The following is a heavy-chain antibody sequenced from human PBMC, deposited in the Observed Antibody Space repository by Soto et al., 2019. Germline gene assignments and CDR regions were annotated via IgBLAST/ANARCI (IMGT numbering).Heavy chain of an antibody. D-gene: IGHD3-16*01. CDR1: GFTFSSYA. CDR2: ISGSGGST. Sequence: GGSLRLSCVASGFTFSSYAMSWVRQAPGKGLEWVSAISGSGGSTYYADSVKGRFTISRDNSKNTLYLQMNSLRAEDTAVYYCAKGLRFGELILYYYYYGMDVWGQGTTVTVSS. CDR3: AKGLRFGELILYYYYYGMDV. J-gene: IGHJ6*02. V-gene: IGHV3-23*01.